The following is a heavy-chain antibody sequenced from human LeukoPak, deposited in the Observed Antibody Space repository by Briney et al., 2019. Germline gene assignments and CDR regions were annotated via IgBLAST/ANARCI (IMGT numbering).Heavy chain of an antibody. CDR2: IIPILGIA. V-gene: IGHV1-69*04. J-gene: IGHJ4*02. CDR3: ARGNWACSSTSCYTDDY. Sequence: EASVTVSCKASGGTFSSYAISWVRQAPGQGLEWMGRIIPILGIANYAQKFQGRVTITADKSTSTAYMELSSLRSEDTAVYYCARGNWACSSTSCYTDDYWGQGTLVTVSS. CDR1: GGTFSSYA. D-gene: IGHD2-2*02.